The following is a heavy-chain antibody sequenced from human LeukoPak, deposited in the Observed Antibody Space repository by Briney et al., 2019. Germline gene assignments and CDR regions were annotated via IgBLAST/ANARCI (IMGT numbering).Heavy chain of an antibody. D-gene: IGHD2-15*01. Sequence: GGSLRLSCTASGFTFSNYWMTWARQAPGKGLEWVANINPDGSEKHYVDSLKGRFAISRDNPKNSLYLQMNSLRVEDTAVYFCARPGLYCSGGSCYPFENWGQGNLVTVSS. V-gene: IGHV3-7*01. J-gene: IGHJ4*02. CDR3: ARPGLYCSGGSCYPFEN. CDR1: GFTFSNYW. CDR2: INPDGSEK.